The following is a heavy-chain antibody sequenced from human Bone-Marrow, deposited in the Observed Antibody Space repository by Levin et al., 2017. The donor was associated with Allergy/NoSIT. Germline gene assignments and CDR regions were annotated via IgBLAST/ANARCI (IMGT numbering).Heavy chain of an antibody. CDR3: ARWGEEQQLVLSYYYYYGMDV. V-gene: IGHV1-18*01. CDR1: GYTFTSYG. D-gene: IGHD6-13*01. J-gene: IGHJ6*02. CDR2: ISAYNGNT. Sequence: ASVKVSCKASGYTFTSYGISWVRQAPGQGLEWMGWISAYNGNTNYAQKLQGRVTMTTDTSTSTAYMELRSLRSDDTAVYYCARWGEEQQLVLSYYYYYGMDVWGQGTTVTVSS.